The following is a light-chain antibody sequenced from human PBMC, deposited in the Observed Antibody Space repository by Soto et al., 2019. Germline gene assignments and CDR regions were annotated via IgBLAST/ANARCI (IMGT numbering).Light chain of an antibody. V-gene: IGKV1-27*01. J-gene: IGKJ1*01. Sequence: DIQMTQSPSTLSASVGDRVTITCRASQSISSWLAWYQQKPGKVPKXXIYAASTLQSGVPSRFSGSGSGTDFTLTISSLQPEDIATYYCQKYHSAPRTFGQGTKVDIK. CDR2: AAS. CDR3: QKYHSAPRT. CDR1: QSISSW.